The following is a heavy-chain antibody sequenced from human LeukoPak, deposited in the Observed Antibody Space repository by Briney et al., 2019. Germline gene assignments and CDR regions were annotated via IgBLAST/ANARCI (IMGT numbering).Heavy chain of an antibody. J-gene: IGHJ4*02. CDR1: GYIFSGYY. D-gene: IGHD2/OR15-2a*01. V-gene: IGHV1-2*02. Sequence: ASVKVPCKASGYIFSGYYMHWVRQAPGQGLEWMGWINPNSGATNYAQKFQGRVTMTRDRTISTVYMELSSLGSDDTAVYYCARGIYSYSTPFDYWGQGTLVTVSS. CDR3: ARGIYSYSTPFDY. CDR2: INPNSGAT.